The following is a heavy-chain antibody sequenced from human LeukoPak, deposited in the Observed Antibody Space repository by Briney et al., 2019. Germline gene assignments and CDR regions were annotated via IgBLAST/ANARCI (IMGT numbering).Heavy chain of an antibody. V-gene: IGHV4-30-2*01. CDR1: GGSISSGGYY. D-gene: IGHD3-22*01. CDR3: ARDRVTMIVEKLKNGWYFDL. Sequence: SETLSLTCTVSGGSISSGGYYWSWIRQPPGKGLEWIGYIYHSGSTYYNPSLKSRVTISVDRSKNQFSLKLSSVTAADTAVYYCARDRVTMIVEKLKNGWYFDLWGRGTLVTVSS. J-gene: IGHJ2*01. CDR2: IYHSGST.